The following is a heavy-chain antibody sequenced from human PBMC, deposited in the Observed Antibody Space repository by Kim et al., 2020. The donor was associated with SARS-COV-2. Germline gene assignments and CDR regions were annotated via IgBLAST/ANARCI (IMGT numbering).Heavy chain of an antibody. D-gene: IGHD5-12*01. Sequence: GGSLRLSCVGYGLTFSKAWMSWVRQAPGKGLEWVGRITPKTDGETTAYGAPVKGRFTISRDDSKNTLFLQMNSLKSEDTALYYCTTDRWHSDYDTHDAIDFWGQGTMVTVSS. CDR2: ITPKTDGETT. CDR1: GLTFSKAW. V-gene: IGHV3-15*01. CDR3: TTDRWHSDYDTHDAIDF. J-gene: IGHJ3*01.